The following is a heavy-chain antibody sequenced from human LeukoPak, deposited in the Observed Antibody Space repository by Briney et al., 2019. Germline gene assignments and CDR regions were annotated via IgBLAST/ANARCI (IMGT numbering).Heavy chain of an antibody. Sequence: SETLSLTCAVYGGSFSGYYWSWIRQPPGKGLEWIGEINHSGSTNYNPSLKSRVTISVDTSKNQFSLKLSSVTAADTAVYYCARGSYDSSGYWQRGQYYYYYMDVWGKGTTVTVSS. D-gene: IGHD3-22*01. V-gene: IGHV4-34*01. J-gene: IGHJ6*03. CDR3: ARGSYDSSGYWQRGQYYYYYMDV. CDR1: GGSFSGYY. CDR2: INHSGST.